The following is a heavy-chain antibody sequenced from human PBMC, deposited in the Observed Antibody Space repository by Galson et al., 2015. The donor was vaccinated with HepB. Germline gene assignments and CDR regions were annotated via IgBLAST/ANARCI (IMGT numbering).Heavy chain of an antibody. Sequence: SVKVSCKASGYTFTGYYMHWVRQAPGQGLEWMGWINPNSGGTNYAQKFQGWVTMTRDTSISTAYMELSRLRSDDTAVYYCARDGYRILGGWGAFDIWGQGTMVTVSS. CDR1: GYTFTGYY. V-gene: IGHV1-2*04. CDR2: INPNSGGT. D-gene: IGHD5-12*01. J-gene: IGHJ3*02. CDR3: ARDGYRILGGWGAFDI.